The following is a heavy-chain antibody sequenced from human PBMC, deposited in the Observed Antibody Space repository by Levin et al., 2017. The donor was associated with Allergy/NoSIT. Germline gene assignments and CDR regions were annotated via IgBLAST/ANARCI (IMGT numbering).Heavy chain of an antibody. Sequence: HPGGSLRLSCAASGFTFSSYEMNWVRRAPGKGLEWVSYISSTGSTIYSADSVKGRFTISRDNAKNSLYLQMNSLRAEDMAVYYCARQLGNFWSGYNYCDYWGQGTLVTVSS. J-gene: IGHJ4*02. CDR2: ISSTGSTI. CDR1: GFTFSSYE. D-gene: IGHD3-3*01. CDR3: ARQLGNFWSGYNYCDY. V-gene: IGHV3-48*03.